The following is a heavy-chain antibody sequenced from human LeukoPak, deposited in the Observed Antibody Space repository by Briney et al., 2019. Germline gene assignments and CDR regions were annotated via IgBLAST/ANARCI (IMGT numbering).Heavy chain of an antibody. Sequence: ASVKVSCKASGYTFTDYYMHWVRQAPGQGLERMAWINPNSGGTNYAQKFQGRVTMTRDTSISTAYMELSRLKSDDTAVYYCARGYYDGSDFEYFQHWGQGTLVTVPS. CDR3: ARGYYDGSDFEYFQH. V-gene: IGHV1-2*02. D-gene: IGHD3-22*01. CDR2: INPNSGGT. J-gene: IGHJ1*01. CDR1: GYTFTDYY.